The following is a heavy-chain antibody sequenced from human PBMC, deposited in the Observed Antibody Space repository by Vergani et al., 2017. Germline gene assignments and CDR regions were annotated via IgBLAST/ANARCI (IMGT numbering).Heavy chain of an antibody. CDR1: GFTFSSYW. CDR3: AREYGAGSYYLGWFDP. J-gene: IGHJ5*02. V-gene: IGHV3-7*01. CDR2: IKQDGSEK. Sequence: EVQLVESGGGLVQPGGSLRLSCAASGFTFSSYWMSWVRQAPGKGLEWVANIKQDGSEKYYVDSVKGRFTISRDNAKNSLYLQMNSLRAEDTAGYYCAREYGAGSYYLGWFDPWGQGTLVTVSS. D-gene: IGHD3-10*01.